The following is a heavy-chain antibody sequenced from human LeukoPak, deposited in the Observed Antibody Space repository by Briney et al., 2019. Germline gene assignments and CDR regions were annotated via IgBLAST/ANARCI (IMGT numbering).Heavy chain of an antibody. CDR1: GFIVSSNY. CDR2: IYSGGST. D-gene: IGHD3-3*01. J-gene: IGHJ6*02. V-gene: IGHV3-53*01. CDR3: ARGCGYYDFWSGSHIPFYYYYYGMDV. Sequence: PGGSLRLSCAASGFIVSSNYMNWVRQAPGKGLEWVSVIYSGGSTYYADSVKGRFTISRDNAKNTVYLQTNSLRAEDTAVYYCARGCGYYDFWSGSHIPFYYYYYGMDVWGQGTTVTVSS.